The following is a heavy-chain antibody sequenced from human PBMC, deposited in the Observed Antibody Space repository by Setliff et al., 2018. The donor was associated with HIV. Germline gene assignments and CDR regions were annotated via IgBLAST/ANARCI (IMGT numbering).Heavy chain of an antibody. CDR1: GFTFSSYG. D-gene: IGHD2-15*01. CDR2: IWYDGHEK. J-gene: IGHJ4*02. Sequence: PGGSLRLSCAASGFTFSSYGMHWVRQAPGKGLEWVAVIWYDGHEKYYADSVKGRFIISRDNSENTLLLQMSSLRPEDTAVYYCAKTPVLPEVMSPFRSFHFDFWGQGTLVTVSS. V-gene: IGHV3-30*02. CDR3: AKTPVLPEVMSPFRSFHFDF.